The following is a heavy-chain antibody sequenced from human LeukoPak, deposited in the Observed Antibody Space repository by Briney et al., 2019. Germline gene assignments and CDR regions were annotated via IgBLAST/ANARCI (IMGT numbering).Heavy chain of an antibody. J-gene: IGHJ6*02. CDR2: ISDSGGST. Sequence: PGGSLRLSCAASGFTFSSYAMSWVRQAPGKGLEWVSTISDSGGSTYYADSVKGRFTISRDNSKNTLYLQMNSLRAEDTAVYYCVRYDFWSGQNPYYYGMDVWGQGTTVTVSS. V-gene: IGHV3-23*01. CDR3: VRYDFWSGQNPYYYGMDV. D-gene: IGHD3-3*01. CDR1: GFTFSSYA.